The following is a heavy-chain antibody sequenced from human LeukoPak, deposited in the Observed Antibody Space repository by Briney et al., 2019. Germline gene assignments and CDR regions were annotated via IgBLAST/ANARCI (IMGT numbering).Heavy chain of an antibody. CDR2: IYPGDSDT. Sequence: GESLQISCQGSGYSFPSYWIGWVRQMPGKGLEGMGMIYPGDSDTRYSPSFQGQVTISADKSISTAFLRWSSLKASDTAMYYCVRGGGERQVDYWGQGTLVTVSS. CDR1: GYSFPSYW. D-gene: IGHD3-10*01. V-gene: IGHV5-51*01. CDR3: VRGGGERQVDY. J-gene: IGHJ4*02.